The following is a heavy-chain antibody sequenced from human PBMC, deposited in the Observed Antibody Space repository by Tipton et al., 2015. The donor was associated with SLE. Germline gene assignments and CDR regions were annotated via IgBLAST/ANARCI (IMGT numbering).Heavy chain of an antibody. J-gene: IGHJ6*03. Sequence: LRLSCAVYGGSFIDSYWSWIRQSPGKGLEWIGEVRHGGVTNAKYNPSLTSRVSMSVDTSKNQFSLKRSSVTAADTAVYYCAREATAIEVRYYYHYYMDVWGKGTTVTISS. V-gene: IGHV4-34*01. CDR3: AREATAIEVRYYYHYYMDV. D-gene: IGHD5-18*01. CDR2: VRHGGVT. CDR1: GGSFIDSY.